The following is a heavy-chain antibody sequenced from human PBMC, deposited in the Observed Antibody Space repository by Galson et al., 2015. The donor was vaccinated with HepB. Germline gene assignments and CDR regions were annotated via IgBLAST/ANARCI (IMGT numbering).Heavy chain of an antibody. Sequence: SLRLSCAASGFTFSSHWMSWVRQAPGKGLEWVANINQDGSEKYYVDSVKGRFTISRDNAKNSLYLQMNSLRAEDTAVYYCARPPISPTQFLGGWFDPWGQGTLVTVSS. D-gene: IGHD3-16*01. V-gene: IGHV3-7*03. CDR1: GFTFSSHW. J-gene: IGHJ5*02. CDR2: INQDGSEK. CDR3: ARPPISPTQFLGGWFDP.